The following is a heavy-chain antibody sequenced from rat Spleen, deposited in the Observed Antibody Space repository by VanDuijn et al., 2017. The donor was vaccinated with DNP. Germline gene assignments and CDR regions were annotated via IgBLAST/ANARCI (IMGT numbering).Heavy chain of an antibody. V-gene: IGHV5-7*01. D-gene: IGHD1-10*01. CDR2: ISYDGSST. CDR1: GFTFSDYN. J-gene: IGHJ3*01. Sequence: EVHLVESGGGLVQPGRSLKLSCAASGFTFSDYNMAWVRQAPKKGLEWVATISYDGSSTYYRDSVKGRFTSYRDNAKSTLYLQMDSLRSEDTATYYCTSLNNYNWVAYWGQGTLVTVSS. CDR3: TSLNNYNWVAY.